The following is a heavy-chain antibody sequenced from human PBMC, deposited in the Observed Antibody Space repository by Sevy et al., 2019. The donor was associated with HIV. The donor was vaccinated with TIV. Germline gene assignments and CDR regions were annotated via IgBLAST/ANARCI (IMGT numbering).Heavy chain of an antibody. V-gene: IGHV3-7*03. Sequence: GGSLRLSCAASGFTFSSYWMSWVRQAPGKGLEWVANIKQDGSEKYYVDSVKGRFTISRDNAKNSLYLQMNSLRAEDTAVYYCARDRQFSSSPSSRARTIYYYYYMDVWGKGTTVNVSS. CDR3: ARDRQFSSSPSSRARTIYYYYYMDV. J-gene: IGHJ6*03. D-gene: IGHD2-2*01. CDR2: IKQDGSEK. CDR1: GFTFSSYW.